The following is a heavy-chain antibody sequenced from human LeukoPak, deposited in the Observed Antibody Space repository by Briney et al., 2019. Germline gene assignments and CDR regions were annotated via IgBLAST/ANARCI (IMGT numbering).Heavy chain of an antibody. D-gene: IGHD2-21*01. CDR3: AKGPRGVINDAFDI. CDR1: GFTFRSYA. J-gene: IGHJ3*02. CDR2: TSGSGGST. V-gene: IGHV3-23*01. Sequence: GGSLRLSCAASGFTFRSYAMSWVRQTPGKGLDWVSVTSGSGGSTYYADSVKGRFTISRDNSRNTLYLQMNSLRVEDTAVYYCAKGPRGVINDAFDIWGQGTMVTVSS.